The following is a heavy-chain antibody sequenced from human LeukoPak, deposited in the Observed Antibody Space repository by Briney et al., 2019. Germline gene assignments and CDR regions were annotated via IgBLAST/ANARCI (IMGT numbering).Heavy chain of an antibody. CDR3: ARDYSAAGTFLSFVDYYGMDV. CDR2: ISSSGSTI. J-gene: IGHJ6*02. V-gene: IGHV3-48*03. CDR1: GFTFSSYE. Sequence: QPGGSLRLSCAASGFTFSSYEMNWVRQAPGKGLEWVSYISSSGSTIYYADSVKGRFTISRDNAKNSLYLQMNSLRAEDTAVYYCARDYSAAGTFLSFVDYYGMDVWGQGTTVTVSS. D-gene: IGHD6-13*01.